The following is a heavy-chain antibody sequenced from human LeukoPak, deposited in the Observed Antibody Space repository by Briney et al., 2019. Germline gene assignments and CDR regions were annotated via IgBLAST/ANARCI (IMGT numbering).Heavy chain of an antibody. CDR1: GYSISSGYY. CDR3: AKGVAQYGDYAREGNRFGP. V-gene: IGHV4-38-2*02. J-gene: IGHJ5*02. CDR2: IYHSGST. D-gene: IGHD4-17*01. Sequence: SETLSLTCTVSGYSISSGYYWAWIRQPPGKGLEWIGSIYHSGSTYYNPSLKSRVTISVDTSKNQFSLKLSSVIAADTAVYYCAKGVAQYGDYAREGNRFGPRGQGTLVNGSS.